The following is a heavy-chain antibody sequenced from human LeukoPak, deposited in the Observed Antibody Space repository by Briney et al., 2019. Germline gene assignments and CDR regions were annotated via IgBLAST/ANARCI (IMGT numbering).Heavy chain of an antibody. CDR1: EFTYG. J-gene: IGHJ3*02. V-gene: IGHV3-53*01. CDR3: ARDPDDRSGLDAFET. CDR2: MHSDGRT. D-gene: IGHD3-22*01. Sequence: PGGSLRLSCAASEFTYGMNWVHQASGKGLEWVSVMHSDGRTFYADSVKGRFTISRDKSKNMLYLQMDSLRAEDTAVYYCARDPDDRSGLDAFETWGQGTKVTVS.